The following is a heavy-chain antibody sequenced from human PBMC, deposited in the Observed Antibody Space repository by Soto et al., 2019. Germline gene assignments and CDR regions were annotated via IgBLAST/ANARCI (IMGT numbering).Heavy chain of an antibody. CDR1: GFTFSSYA. V-gene: IGHV3-30*18. CDR2: ISYDGSNG. CDR3: SKTQATGTTYYVAS. D-gene: IGHD1-1*01. Sequence: GGSLRLSCAASGFTFSSYAMHWVRQAPGKGLEWVATISYDGSNGYYGDSVKGRFTISRDNAKSTLYVQMNSLRAEDTAVYYCSKTQATGTTYYVASWGHGSLVTVSS. J-gene: IGHJ5*01.